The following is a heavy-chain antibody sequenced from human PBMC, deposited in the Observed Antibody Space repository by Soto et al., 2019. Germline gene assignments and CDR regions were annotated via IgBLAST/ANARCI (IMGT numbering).Heavy chain of an antibody. Sequence: QITLKESGPTLVEPTQTLTLTCTFSGFSLSTSGVGVAWIRQPPGKALEWLALIYWDDDKRYSPSLKSRLTIPTPTSTNQVVLTLTTMDPVDTATYYCAPSLSPIIVAGVFFDSWAQGTLVTVSS. CDR1: GFSLSTSGVG. V-gene: IGHV2-5*02. CDR3: APSLSPIIVAGVFFDS. CDR2: IYWDDDK. J-gene: IGHJ4*02. D-gene: IGHD3-10*01.